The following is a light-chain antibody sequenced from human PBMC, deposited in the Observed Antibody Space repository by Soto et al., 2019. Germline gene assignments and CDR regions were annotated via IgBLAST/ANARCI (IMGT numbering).Light chain of an antibody. CDR2: AAS. J-gene: IGKJ1*01. CDR3: QQSYSTPT. CDR1: QSISSY. Sequence: DIQMTQSPSSLSASVGDRVTITCRASQSISSYLNWYQQKPGKAPKLLIYAASSLQSGVPSRFSGSGSGTDFTLTISSLQPEDFATYYCQQSYSTPTFGQGTRWIS. V-gene: IGKV1-39*01.